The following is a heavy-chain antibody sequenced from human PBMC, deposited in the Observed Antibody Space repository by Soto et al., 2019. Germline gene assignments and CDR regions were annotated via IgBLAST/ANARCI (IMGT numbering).Heavy chain of an antibody. Sequence: ASVKVSCKASGYTFTSYAMHWVRQAPGQRIEWMGWINAGNGNTKHSQKFQGRVTITRDTSASTAYMELSSLRSEDTAVYYCARAVTTINYFDYWGQGTLVTVSS. CDR2: INAGNGNT. J-gene: IGHJ4*02. CDR1: GYTFTSYA. V-gene: IGHV1-3*01. D-gene: IGHD4-4*01. CDR3: ARAVTTINYFDY.